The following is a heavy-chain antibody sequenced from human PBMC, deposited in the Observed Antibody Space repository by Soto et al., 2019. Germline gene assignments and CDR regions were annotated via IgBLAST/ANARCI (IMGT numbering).Heavy chain of an antibody. J-gene: IGHJ5*02. CDR2: IYYSGRT. D-gene: IGHD6-6*01. CDR3: ARAGHSSSSEGANWFDP. V-gene: IGHV4-31*03. CDR1: GGSISSGGYY. Sequence: QVHLQESGPGLVKPSQTLSLTCTVSGGSISSGGYYWSWIRQHPGKGLEWIGYIYYSGRTYYNPSLKSRVTISVDTSKNQFSLKLSSVTAADTAAYYCARAGHSSSSEGANWFDPWGQGTLVTVSS.